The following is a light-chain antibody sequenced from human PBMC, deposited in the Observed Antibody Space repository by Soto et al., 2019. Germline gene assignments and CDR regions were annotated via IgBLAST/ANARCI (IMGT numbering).Light chain of an antibody. CDR2: GAS. J-gene: IGKJ1*01. CDR1: QSVSRN. Sequence: EIVMTQSPATLSVSPGDRASLSCRASQSVSRNLAWYQQKPGQAPRVVIYGASTRATGIPARFSGSGSGTEFTLTISSLQSEDSAVYYCQQYDKWPPTTFGQGNKVDI. CDR3: QQYDKWPPTT. V-gene: IGKV3-15*01.